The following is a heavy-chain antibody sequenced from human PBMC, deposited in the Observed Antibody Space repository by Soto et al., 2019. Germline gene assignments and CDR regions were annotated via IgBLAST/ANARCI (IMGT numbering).Heavy chain of an antibody. CDR2: IIPTLGIE. CDR3: ARVSGYSSSWSLEGMDV. CDR1: GGTFSGHT. D-gene: IGHD6-13*01. J-gene: IGHJ6*02. V-gene: IGHV1-69*02. Sequence: QVQLVQSGAEVKKPGSSVKVSCKASGGTFSGHTISWVRQAPGQGLEWMGRIIPTLGIENYAQRFQGRVTITADKSTSTAYMELSSLRSEDTAVYYCARVSGYSSSWSLEGMDVWGQGTTVTVSS.